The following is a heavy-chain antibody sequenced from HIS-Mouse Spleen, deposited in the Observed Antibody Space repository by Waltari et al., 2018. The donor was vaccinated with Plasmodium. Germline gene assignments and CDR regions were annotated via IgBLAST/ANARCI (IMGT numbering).Heavy chain of an antibody. CDR1: GYTFTGYY. V-gene: IGHV1-2*02. CDR2: INPNSGGT. CDR3: ARVLGYKAAAGTFVEYFQH. J-gene: IGHJ1*01. D-gene: IGHD6-13*01. Sequence: QVQLVQSGAEVKKPGASVTVSCQASGYTFTGYYMHWVRPAPGQGLEWRGWINPNSGGTNYAQKFQGRVTMTRDTSISTAYMELSRLRSDDTAVYYCARVLGYKAAAGTFVEYFQHWGQGTLVTVSS.